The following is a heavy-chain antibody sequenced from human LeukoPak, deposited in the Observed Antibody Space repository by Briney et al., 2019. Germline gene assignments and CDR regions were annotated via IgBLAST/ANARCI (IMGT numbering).Heavy chain of an antibody. CDR1: GGSISSYY. CDR2: IYYSGST. V-gene: IGHV4-59*01. J-gene: IGHJ3*02. Sequence: SETLSLTCTVSGGSISSYYWSWLRQPPGKGLEWIGYIYYSGSTNYNPSLKSRVTISVDTSKNQFSLKLSSVTAADTAVYYCARESTHDAFDIWGQGTMVTVSS. CDR3: ARESTHDAFDI.